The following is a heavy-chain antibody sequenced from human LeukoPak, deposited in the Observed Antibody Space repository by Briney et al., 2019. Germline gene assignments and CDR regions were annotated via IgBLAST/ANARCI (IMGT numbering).Heavy chain of an antibody. CDR2: IYYSGST. CDR1: GGSISSSNW. V-gene: IGHV4-4*02. D-gene: IGHD3-22*01. J-gene: IGHJ4*02. CDR3: ARSGNYYDSSGYYSVFDY. Sequence: SETLSLTCAVSGGSISSSNWWSWVRQPPGKGLEWIGYIYYSGSTNYNPSLKSRVTISVDTSKNQFSLKLSSVTAADTAVYYCARSGNYYDSSGYYSVFDYWGQGTLVTVSS.